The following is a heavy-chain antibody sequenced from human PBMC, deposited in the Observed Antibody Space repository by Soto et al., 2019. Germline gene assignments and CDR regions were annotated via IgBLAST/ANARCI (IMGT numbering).Heavy chain of an antibody. CDR3: ARWNLAGPTIDAFDL. CDR2: IWYHGNKE. Sequence: QEQLVESGGGVVQPGGSLRLSCAGSGFTFSRNGRHWFRQAPGKGREWVAIIWYHGNKENYADSVRGRFTISRDNSKNTVYLQMDSLRVEDTAVYYCARWNLAGPTIDAFDLWGQGTLVTVSS. CDR1: GFTFSRNG. V-gene: IGHV3-33*01. J-gene: IGHJ3*01. D-gene: IGHD5-12*01.